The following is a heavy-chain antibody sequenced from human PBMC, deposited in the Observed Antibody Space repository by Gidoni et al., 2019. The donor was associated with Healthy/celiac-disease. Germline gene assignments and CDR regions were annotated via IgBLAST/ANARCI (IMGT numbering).Heavy chain of an antibody. V-gene: IGHV1-3*01. J-gene: IGHJ6*02. CDR3: AKNYAHNYYYYGMDV. D-gene: IGHD1-7*01. Sequence: QLQLVHSGAHVKTPGPSVQFSCYASPYTLTIYAMHWVRQAPGQRLEWMGWINAGNGNTKYSQKFQGRVTITRDTSASTAYMELSSLRSEDTAVYYCAKNYAHNYYYYGMDVWGQGTTVTVSS. CDR2: INAGNGNT. CDR1: PYTLTIYA.